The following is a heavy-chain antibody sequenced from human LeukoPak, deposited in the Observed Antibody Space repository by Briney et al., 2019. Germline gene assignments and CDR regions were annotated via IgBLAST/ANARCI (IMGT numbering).Heavy chain of an antibody. D-gene: IGHD6-13*01. V-gene: IGHV3-20*04. CDR3: ARGFGSSSWFDY. J-gene: IGHJ4*02. Sequence: GGSLRLSCAASGFTFDDYGMSWVRQAPGKGLEWVSGINWNGGGTGYADSVKGRFTISRDNAKNSLYLQMNSLRAEDTALYYCARGFGSSSWFDYWGQGTLVTVSS. CDR1: GFTFDDYG. CDR2: INWNGGGT.